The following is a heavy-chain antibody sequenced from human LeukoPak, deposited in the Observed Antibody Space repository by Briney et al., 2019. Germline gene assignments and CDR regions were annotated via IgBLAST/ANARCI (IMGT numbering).Heavy chain of an antibody. CDR1: GGFISSYY. D-gene: IGHD1-26*01. V-gene: IGHV4-59*01. J-gene: IGHJ6*03. Sequence: SETLSLTCTVSGGFISSYYWSWIRQPPGKGLEWIGYIYYSGSTNYNPSLKSRVTISVDTSKNQFSLKLSSVTAADTAVYYCARDGGSSPYYYYYMDVWGKGTTVTVSS. CDR2: IYYSGST. CDR3: ARDGGSSPYYYYYMDV.